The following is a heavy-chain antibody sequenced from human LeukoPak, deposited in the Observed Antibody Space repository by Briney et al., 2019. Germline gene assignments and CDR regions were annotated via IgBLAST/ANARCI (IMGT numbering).Heavy chain of an antibody. J-gene: IGHJ4*02. D-gene: IGHD3-9*01. Sequence: GGSLRLSCAASGFIFSNYAMHWVRQAAGKGLEWVAVISYDGSNKNYADSVKGRFTISRDNSKNTLYLQMNSLRAEDTAVYYCARSFHDILTGYGEIDYWGRGTLVTVSS. CDR1: GFIFSNYA. CDR2: ISYDGSNK. V-gene: IGHV3-30*04. CDR3: ARSFHDILTGYGEIDY.